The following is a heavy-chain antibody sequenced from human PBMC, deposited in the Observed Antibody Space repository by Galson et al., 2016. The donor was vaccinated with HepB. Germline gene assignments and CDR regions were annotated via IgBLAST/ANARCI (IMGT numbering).Heavy chain of an antibody. V-gene: IGHV1-18*04. CDR2: ISAYNGDT. D-gene: IGHD6-19*01. J-gene: IGHJ4*02. CDR1: GYTFSSYG. CDR3: ARDQGWALT. Sequence: SVKVSCKAPGYTFSSYGISWVRQAPGQGLEWMGWISAYNGDTNYAQKLQGRVTMTTNTSTSTDYMALRSLGSDDTAIYYGARDQGWALTWGQGTLVTVSS.